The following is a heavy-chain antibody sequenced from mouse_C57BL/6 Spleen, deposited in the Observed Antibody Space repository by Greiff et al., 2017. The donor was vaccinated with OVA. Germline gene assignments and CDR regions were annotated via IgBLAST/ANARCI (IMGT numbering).Heavy chain of an antibody. Sequence: EVQLVESGGGLVKPGGSLKLSCAASGFTFSDYGMHWVRQAPEKGLGWVAYISSGSSTIYYADTVKGRFTISRDNAKNTLFLQMTSLRSEDTAMYYCARDYDYAMDYWGQGTSVTVSS. CDR3: ARDYDYAMDY. CDR1: GFTFSDYG. CDR2: ISSGSSTI. V-gene: IGHV5-17*01. D-gene: IGHD1-1*01. J-gene: IGHJ4*01.